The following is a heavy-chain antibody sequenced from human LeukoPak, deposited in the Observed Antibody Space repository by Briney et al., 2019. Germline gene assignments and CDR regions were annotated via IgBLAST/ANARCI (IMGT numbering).Heavy chain of an antibody. J-gene: IGHJ6*03. V-gene: IGHV4-59*01. CDR2: IYYSGST. CDR1: GGSISSYY. CDR3: ARGYYYYYMDV. Sequence: SETLSLTCTVSGGSISSYYWSWIRQPPGKGLEWIGYIYYSGSTNYNPSLKSRVTISVDTSKNQFSLKLSSVTAADTAVYYCARGYYYYYMDVWGKGTTVTVSS.